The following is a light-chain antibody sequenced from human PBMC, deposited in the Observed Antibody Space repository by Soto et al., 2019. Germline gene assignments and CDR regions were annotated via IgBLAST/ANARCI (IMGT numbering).Light chain of an antibody. CDR1: QSVGSNY. CDR3: QQYGSSPPYT. J-gene: IGKJ2*01. Sequence: EIVLTQSPGTLSLSPGERATLSCRASQSVGSNYLAWYQQKPGQAPRLLIYGASSRASGIPDRFSGSGSGTDFTLNISRLQPEDFAVYYCQQYGSSPPYTFGKGTKLEIK. CDR2: GAS. V-gene: IGKV3-20*01.